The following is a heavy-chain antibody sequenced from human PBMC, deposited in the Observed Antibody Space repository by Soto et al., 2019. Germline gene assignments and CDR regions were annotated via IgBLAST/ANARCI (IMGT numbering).Heavy chain of an antibody. D-gene: IGHD1-7*01. CDR1: GFTFSSYE. V-gene: IGHV3-48*03. J-gene: IGHJ6*02. Sequence: HPGGSLRLSCAASGFTFSSYEMNWVRQAPGKGLEWVSYISSSGSTIYYADSVKGRFTISRDNAKNSLYLQMNSLRAEDTAVYYCARDDFRGWLELPDYYYYGMDVWGQGTTVTVSS. CDR3: ARDDFRGWLELPDYYYYGMDV. CDR2: ISSSGSTI.